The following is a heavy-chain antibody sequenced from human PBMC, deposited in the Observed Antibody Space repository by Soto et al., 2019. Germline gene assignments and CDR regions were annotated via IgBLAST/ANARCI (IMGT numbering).Heavy chain of an antibody. CDR1: GGSISSYY. CDR3: AREGNYKNNYCSGMDV. J-gene: IGHJ6*02. Sequence: QVQLQESGPGLVKPSETLSLTCTVSGGSISSYYWSWIRQPPGKGLEWIGYIYYSGSTNYNPSLKSRATISGDTFTNPFSLKLSSVTAADTAVYYWAREGNYKNNYCSGMDVWGQGTPVTVSS. V-gene: IGHV4-59*01. D-gene: IGHD4-4*01. CDR2: IYYSGST.